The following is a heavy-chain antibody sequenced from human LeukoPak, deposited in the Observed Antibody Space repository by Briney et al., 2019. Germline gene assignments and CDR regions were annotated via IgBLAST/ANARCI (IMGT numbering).Heavy chain of an antibody. CDR3: ARDFGSGPGWFDP. D-gene: IGHD3-10*01. CDR2: IYYSGST. J-gene: IGHJ5*02. CDR1: GGSISSNY. Sequence: PSETLSLTCTVSGGSISSNYWSWIRQPPGKGLEWIGYIYYSGSTNYNPSLKSRVTISVDTSKNQFSLKLSSVTAADTAVYYCARDFGSGPGWFDPWGQGTLVTVSS. V-gene: IGHV4-59*01.